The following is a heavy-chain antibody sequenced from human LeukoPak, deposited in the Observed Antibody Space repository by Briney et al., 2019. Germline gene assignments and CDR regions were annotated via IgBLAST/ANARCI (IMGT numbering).Heavy chain of an antibody. D-gene: IGHD4-17*01. CDR2: ISGSGGST. Sequence: GGSLRLSCAASGFTFSSYAMSWVRQAPGKGLEWVSAISGSGGSTYYADSVKGRFTISRDNSKNTLYLQMNSLRAEDTAVYYCAKDGVVTTVISYFDYWGQGTLVTVSS. CDR3: AKDGVVTTVISYFDY. J-gene: IGHJ4*02. V-gene: IGHV3-23*01. CDR1: GFTFSSYA.